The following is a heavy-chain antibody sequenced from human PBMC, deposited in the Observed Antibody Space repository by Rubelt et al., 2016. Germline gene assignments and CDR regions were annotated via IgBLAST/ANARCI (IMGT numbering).Heavy chain of an antibody. CDR3: ARATRGFDFGHGYYYGMDV. Sequence: QVPLQQWGTGLLKPSETLSRTCAVYVGSFSGHAWAWIRQPPGKGLEWIGEINHSGSINYNPSLKTRVTISIDTSATQFFLKLNAVTAADTALYYCARATRGFDFGHGYYYGMDVWGQGTTVTVSS. J-gene: IGHJ6*02. CDR2: INHSGSI. D-gene: IGHD3-22*01. CDR1: VGSFSGHA. V-gene: IGHV4-34*01.